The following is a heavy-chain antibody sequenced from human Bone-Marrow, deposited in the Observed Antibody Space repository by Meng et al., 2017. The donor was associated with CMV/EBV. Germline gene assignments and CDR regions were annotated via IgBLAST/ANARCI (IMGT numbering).Heavy chain of an antibody. J-gene: IGHJ6*02. CDR1: GFTFSSYG. Sequence: GESLKISCAASGFTFSSYGMHWVRQAPGKGLEWVAFIRYDGSNKYYADSVKGRFTISRDNSKNTLYLQMNSLRAEDTAVYYCAKGGASSSSRGYYYYGMDVWGQGTTVTVSS. CDR3: AKGGASSSSRGYYYYGMDV. CDR2: IRYDGSNK. D-gene: IGHD6-6*01. V-gene: IGHV3-30*02.